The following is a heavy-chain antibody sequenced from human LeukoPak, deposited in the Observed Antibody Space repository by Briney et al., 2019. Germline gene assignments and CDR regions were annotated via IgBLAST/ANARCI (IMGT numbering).Heavy chain of an antibody. CDR2: IWYDGSNK. V-gene: IGHV3-33*01. J-gene: IGHJ4*02. CDR3: ARDWTRYCSGGTCYSFDY. D-gene: IGHD2-15*01. Sequence: GRSLRLSCAASGFTFSSYGMHWVRQAPGKGLEWVAVIWYDGSNKYYADSVKGRFTISRDNSKNTLYLQMNSLRADDTAVYYCARDWTRYCSGGTCYSFDYWGQGTLVTVSS. CDR1: GFTFSSYG.